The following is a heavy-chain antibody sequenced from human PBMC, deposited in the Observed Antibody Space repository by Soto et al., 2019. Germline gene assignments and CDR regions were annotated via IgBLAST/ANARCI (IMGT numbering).Heavy chain of an antibody. V-gene: IGHV2-5*02. CDR1: GFSLITNGVG. Sequence: QITLKESGPTLEKPKQTLTLTCNISGFSLITNGVGVGWIRQPPGKALEWLALIFWDDDKHYSPSLMNRLTITKDTSKNQVVLTMTNMDPVDTATYYCAHSAQWTDYFDYWGQGTLVTVSS. D-gene: IGHD6-19*01. CDR2: IFWDDDK. CDR3: AHSAQWTDYFDY. J-gene: IGHJ4*02.